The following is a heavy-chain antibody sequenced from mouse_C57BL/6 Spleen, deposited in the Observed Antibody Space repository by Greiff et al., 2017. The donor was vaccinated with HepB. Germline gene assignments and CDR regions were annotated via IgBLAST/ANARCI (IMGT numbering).Heavy chain of an antibody. V-gene: IGHV5-17*01. CDR3: ARQGWDYAMDY. D-gene: IGHD3-3*01. Sequence: DVQLVESGGGLVKPGGSLKLSCAASGFTFSDYGMHWVRQAPEKGLEWVAYISSGSSTIYYADTVKGRFTISRDNAKNTMFLQMTSLMSEDAAMYYCARQGWDYAMDYWGQGTSATVSS. CDR2: ISSGSSTI. J-gene: IGHJ4*01. CDR1: GFTFSDYG.